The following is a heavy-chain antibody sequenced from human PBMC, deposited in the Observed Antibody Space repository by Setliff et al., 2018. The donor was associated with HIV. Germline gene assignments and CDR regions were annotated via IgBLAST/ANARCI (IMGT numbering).Heavy chain of an antibody. J-gene: IGHJ4*02. D-gene: IGHD6-13*01. CDR2: ISRGGGT. CDR1: GFPFSNYA. Sequence: GGSLRLSCAASGFPFSNYAMSWVRQAPGKGLEWVSAISRGGGTYYADFVKGRFTISRDNSKNTLYLQMNSLRAEDTAVYYCAKAPLTIVATGGEDCWGQGTLVTVSS. V-gene: IGHV3-23*01. CDR3: AKAPLTIVATGGEDC.